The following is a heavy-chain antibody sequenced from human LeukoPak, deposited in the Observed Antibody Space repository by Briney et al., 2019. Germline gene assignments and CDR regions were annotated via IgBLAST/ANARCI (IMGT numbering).Heavy chain of an antibody. CDR2: INPNSGGT. Sequence: ASVKVSCKASGYTFTGYYMHWVRQAPGQGLEWMGWINPNSGGTNYAQKFQGRVTMTRDTSISTAYMELSRLRSDDTAVYYCARVRRSSGSYRADFDYWGQGSLVTVSS. V-gene: IGHV1-2*02. CDR1: GYTFTGYY. CDR3: ARVRRSSGSYRADFDY. D-gene: IGHD1-26*01. J-gene: IGHJ4*02.